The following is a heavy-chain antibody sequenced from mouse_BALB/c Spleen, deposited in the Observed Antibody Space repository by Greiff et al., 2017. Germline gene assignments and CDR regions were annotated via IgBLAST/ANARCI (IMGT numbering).Heavy chain of an antibody. CDR1: GFTFSSFG. Sequence: EVQLVESGGGLVQPGGSRKLSCAASGFTFSSFGMHWVRQAPEKGLEWVAYISSGSSTIYYADTVKGRFTISRDNPKNTLFLQMTSLRSEDTAMYYCARGVYYKAYYFDYWGQGTTLTVSS. CDR2: ISSGSSTI. J-gene: IGHJ2*01. D-gene: IGHD2-1*01. CDR3: ARGVYYKAYYFDY. V-gene: IGHV5-17*02.